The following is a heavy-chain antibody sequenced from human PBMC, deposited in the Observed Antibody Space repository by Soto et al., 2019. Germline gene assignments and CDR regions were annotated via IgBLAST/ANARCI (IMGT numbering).Heavy chain of an antibody. CDR3: ARDMGVFWSGYPEGGFDY. V-gene: IGHV3-7*01. CDR2: IKQDGSEK. D-gene: IGHD3-3*01. Sequence: EAQLVESGGGLVQPGGSLRLSCAASGFTFTNYWMSWVRQAPGKGLEWVANIKQDGSEKYYADSAKGRFIISRDNAKPSLYLQMSSLRAEDTAVYYCARDMGVFWSGYPEGGFDYWGQGTPVTVSS. J-gene: IGHJ4*02. CDR1: GFTFTNYW.